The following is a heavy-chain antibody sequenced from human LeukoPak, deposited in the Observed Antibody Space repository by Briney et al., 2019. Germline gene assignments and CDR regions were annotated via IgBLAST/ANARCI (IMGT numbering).Heavy chain of an antibody. V-gene: IGHV3-23*01. D-gene: IGHD3-16*02. Sequence: GGSLRLSCAASGFTFSSYWMSWVRQAPGKGLEWVSAISGSGGGTFFGDSVKGRFTISRDNSKSTLYLQMNSLRAEDTAVYFCAKDSVITFGGIIDNWGQGTLVTVSS. CDR1: GFTFSSYW. CDR3: AKDSVITFGGIIDN. J-gene: IGHJ1*01. CDR2: ISGSGGGT.